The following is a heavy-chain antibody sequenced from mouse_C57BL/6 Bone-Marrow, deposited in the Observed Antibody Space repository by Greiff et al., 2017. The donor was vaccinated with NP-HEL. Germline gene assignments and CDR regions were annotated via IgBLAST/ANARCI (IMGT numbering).Heavy chain of an antibody. Sequence: QVQLKQPGAELVKPGASVQLSCKASGYTFTSYWLQWVKQRPGQGLEWIGEIDPSDSYTNYNQKFKGKATLTVDTSSSTAYMQLSSLTSEDSAVYYCARLCYYGSSLDYWGQGTTLTVSS. D-gene: IGHD1-1*01. CDR2: IDPSDSYT. CDR1: GYTFTSYW. CDR3: ARLCYYGSSLDY. J-gene: IGHJ2*01. V-gene: IGHV1-50*01.